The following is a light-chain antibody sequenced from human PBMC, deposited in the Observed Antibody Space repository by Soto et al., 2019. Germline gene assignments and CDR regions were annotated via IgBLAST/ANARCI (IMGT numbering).Light chain of an antibody. CDR1: SSDVGGYNY. J-gene: IGLJ3*02. CDR3: NSYTSSSFWV. V-gene: IGLV2-14*01. Sequence: QSVLTQPASVSGSPGQSITISCTGTSSDVGGYNYVSWYQHHPGKAPKLMIYEVNNRPSGISNRFSGSKSGNTASLTISGLQAEDEADYYCNSYTSSSFWVFGGGTKLTVL. CDR2: EVN.